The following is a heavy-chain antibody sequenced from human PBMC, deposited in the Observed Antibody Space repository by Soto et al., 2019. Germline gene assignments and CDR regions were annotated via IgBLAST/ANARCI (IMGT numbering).Heavy chain of an antibody. Sequence: PGGSLRLSCAASGFTFSSYEMNWVRQAPGKGLEWVSYISSSGSTIYYADSVKGRFTISRDNAKNSLYLQMNSLRAEDTAVYYCARTGPDFRNCNYEDAFDIWGPGTIVTVSS. CDR2: ISSSGSTI. CDR3: ARTGPDFRNCNYEDAFDI. J-gene: IGHJ3*02. V-gene: IGHV3-48*03. D-gene: IGHD1-7*01. CDR1: GFTFSSYE.